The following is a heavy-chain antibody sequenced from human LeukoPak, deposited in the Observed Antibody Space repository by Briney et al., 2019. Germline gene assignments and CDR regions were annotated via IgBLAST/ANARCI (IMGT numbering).Heavy chain of an antibody. D-gene: IGHD3-10*01. CDR1: GFTFSNYW. CDR3: ARAVPGAVPRLYNWFDP. Sequence: GGSLRLSCVASGFTFSNYWMHWVRQAPGKGLVWVSRINSDGSSTTYADSVKGRFTISRDNAKNTLYLQMNSLRAEDTAVYYCARAVPGAVPRLYNWFDPRGQGTLVTVSS. CDR2: INSDGSST. J-gene: IGHJ5*02. V-gene: IGHV3-74*01.